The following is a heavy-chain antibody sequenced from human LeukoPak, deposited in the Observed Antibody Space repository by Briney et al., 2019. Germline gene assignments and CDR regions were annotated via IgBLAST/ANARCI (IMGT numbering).Heavy chain of an antibody. D-gene: IGHD2-2*01. CDR2: ISGSGGST. Sequence: GGSLRLSCAASGFTFSNYAMNWVRRTPGKGLEWISAISGSGGSTCYADSVKGRFTIFRDNFKNTLYLQMNSLRAEDTALYYCAKGSFTKGGFDYWGQGTLVTVSS. CDR3: AKGSFTKGGFDY. J-gene: IGHJ4*02. CDR1: GFTFSNYA. V-gene: IGHV3-23*01.